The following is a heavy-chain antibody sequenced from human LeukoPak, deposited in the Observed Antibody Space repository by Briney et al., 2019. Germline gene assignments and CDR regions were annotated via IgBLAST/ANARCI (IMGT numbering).Heavy chain of an antibody. D-gene: IGHD3-3*01. CDR3: ARDLPQRSGYYSDADYYYYMDV. CDR1: GGSFSGYY. CDR2: IYYSGST. J-gene: IGHJ6*03. V-gene: IGHV4-34*01. Sequence: SETLSLTCAVYGGSFSGYYWSWIRQPPGKGLEWIGSIYYSGSTYYNPSLKSRVTISVDTSKNQFSLKLSSVTAADTAVYYCARDLPQRSGYYSDADYYYYMDVWGKGTTVTVSS.